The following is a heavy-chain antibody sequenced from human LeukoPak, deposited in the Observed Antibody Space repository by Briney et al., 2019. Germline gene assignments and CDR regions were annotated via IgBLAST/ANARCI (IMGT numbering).Heavy chain of an antibody. CDR3: AYSTMVRGVIPSWYYYGMDV. D-gene: IGHD3-10*01. CDR1: GGTFSSYA. CDR2: IIPIFGTA. V-gene: IGHV1-69*13. Sequence: ASVKVSCKASGGTFSSYAISWVRRAPGQGVEWMGGIIPIFGTANYAQKFQGRVTITADESTSTAYMELSSLRSEDTAVYYCAYSTMVRGVIPSWYYYGMDVWGQGTTVTVSS. J-gene: IGHJ6*02.